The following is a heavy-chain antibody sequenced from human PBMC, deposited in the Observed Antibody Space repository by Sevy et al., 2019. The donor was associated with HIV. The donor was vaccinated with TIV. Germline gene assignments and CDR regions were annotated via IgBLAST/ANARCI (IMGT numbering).Heavy chain of an antibody. J-gene: IGHJ4*02. CDR1: GYSISIGYY. Sequence: SETLSLTCAVSGYSISIGYYWGWIRQPPGKGLEWIGSIYHSGSTYYNPSLKSRVTISVDTSKNQFSLKLSSVTAADTAVYYCARDSGITMIVVVITPDPYFDYWGQGTLVTVSS. D-gene: IGHD3-22*01. CDR3: ARDSGITMIVVVITPDPYFDY. CDR2: IYHSGST. V-gene: IGHV4-38-2*02.